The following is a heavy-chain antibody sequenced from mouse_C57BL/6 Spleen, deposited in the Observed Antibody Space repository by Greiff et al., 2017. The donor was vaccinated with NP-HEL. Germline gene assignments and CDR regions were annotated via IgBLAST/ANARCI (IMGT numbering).Heavy chain of an antibody. J-gene: IGHJ3*01. CDR2: IDPSDSET. CDR1: GYTFTSYW. Sequence: VQLQQPGAELVRPGSSVKLSCKASGYTFTSYWMHWVKQRPIQGLEWIGNIDPSDSETHYNQKFKDKATLTVDKSSSTAYMQLSSLTSEDSAVYYCASNTAQAWFAYWGQGTLVTVSA. D-gene: IGHD3-2*02. CDR3: ASNTAQAWFAY. V-gene: IGHV1-52*01.